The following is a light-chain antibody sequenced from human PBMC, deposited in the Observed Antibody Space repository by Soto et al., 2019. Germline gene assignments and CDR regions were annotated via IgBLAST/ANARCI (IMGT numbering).Light chain of an antibody. J-gene: IGKJ4*01. V-gene: IGKV1-39*01. CDR2: AAS. CDR1: QSISNY. CDR3: QQCYGTPLT. Sequence: DMEMTQSPSSLSASVGDRVTITCRGSQSISNYLNWYQHKAGKVPKLLIYAASTLQSGVPTRFSVSGSGTDFTLTINSLQPEDFATYYCQQCYGTPLTFGGGTKIEIK.